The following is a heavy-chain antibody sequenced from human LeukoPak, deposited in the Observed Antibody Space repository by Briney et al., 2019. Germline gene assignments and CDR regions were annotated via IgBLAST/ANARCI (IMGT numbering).Heavy chain of an antibody. D-gene: IGHD6-6*01. CDR2: ISRSSSYI. J-gene: IGHJ4*02. Sequence: TGGSLRLSRAASGFSFSSYIMNAVPAAPGERREWVLYISRSSSYIYYADTVKGRFTITRDNAKTPLYLQLSSLRAGDTAVYYCASPRYSSSSVWGQGALVTVSS. CDR1: GFSFSSYI. V-gene: IGHV3-21*01. CDR3: ASPRYSSSSV.